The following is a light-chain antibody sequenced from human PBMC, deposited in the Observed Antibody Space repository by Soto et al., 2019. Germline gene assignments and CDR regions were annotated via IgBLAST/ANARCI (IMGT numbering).Light chain of an antibody. CDR2: EVS. V-gene: IGLV2-14*01. J-gene: IGLJ2*01. CDR3: SSYTSSNALI. Sequence: QSVLTQSPSASGSPGQSVTISCTGTSSDIGGYNSVSWYQQHPGKAPKLIIYEVSNRPSGVSNRFSGSKAGNTASLTISGLQAEDEGDYYCSSYTSSNALIFGGGTKLTVL. CDR1: SSDIGGYNS.